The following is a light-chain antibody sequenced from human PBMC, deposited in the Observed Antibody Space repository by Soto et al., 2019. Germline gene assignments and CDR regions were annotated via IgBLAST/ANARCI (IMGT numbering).Light chain of an antibody. J-gene: IGLJ3*02. CDR1: SSDVGGYNY. CDR2: EVT. Sequence: QSVLTQPASVSGSPGQSISISCTGTSSDVGGYNYVSWYQQHPGKAPKLIIYEVTNRPPGVSNRFSGSKSGNTASLTISGLQAEDEADYYCVSYRSGTTLVFDGGTKLTVL. CDR3: VSYRSGTTLV. V-gene: IGLV2-14*01.